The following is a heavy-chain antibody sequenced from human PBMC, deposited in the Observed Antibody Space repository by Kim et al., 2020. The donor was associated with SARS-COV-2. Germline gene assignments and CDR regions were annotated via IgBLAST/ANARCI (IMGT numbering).Heavy chain of an antibody. Sequence: GGSLRLSCAVSGFTLSAYGMNWVRQAPGKVLEWISDSSSSGSTIYYADSVKGRFTILRDSAKDSLYLQMNSLRDDDTAIYYCARYWCSGGFCSLDYWGQGALVTVSS. CDR2: SSSSGSTI. CDR1: GFTLSAYG. J-gene: IGHJ4*02. V-gene: IGHV3-48*02. D-gene: IGHD2-15*01. CDR3: ARYWCSGGFCSLDY.